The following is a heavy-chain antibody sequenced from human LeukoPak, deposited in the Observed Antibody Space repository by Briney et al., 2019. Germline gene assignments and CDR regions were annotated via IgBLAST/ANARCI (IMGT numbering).Heavy chain of an antibody. V-gene: IGHV1-2*06. CDR1: GYTFTGYY. Sequence: ASVKVSCKASGYTFTGYYMHWVRQAPGQGLEWKGRINPNSGGTNYAQKFQGRVTMTRDTSISTAYMELSRLRSDDTAVYYCARVRTTMHAFDIWGQGTMVTVSS. CDR2: INPNSGGT. D-gene: IGHD4-17*01. J-gene: IGHJ3*02. CDR3: ARVRTTMHAFDI.